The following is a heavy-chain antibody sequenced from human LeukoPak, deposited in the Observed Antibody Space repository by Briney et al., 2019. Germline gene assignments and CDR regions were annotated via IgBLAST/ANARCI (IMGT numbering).Heavy chain of an antibody. Sequence: PGGSLRLSCAASGFTVSSNYMSWVRQAPGKGLEWVSVIYSGGSTYYADSVKGRFTISRDNSKNTLYLQMNSLRAEDTAVYYCARDLTYSTRDYWGQGTLVTVSS. V-gene: IGHV3-53*01. J-gene: IGHJ4*02. D-gene: IGHD2-15*01. CDR3: ARDLTYSTRDY. CDR2: IYSGGST. CDR1: GFTVSSNY.